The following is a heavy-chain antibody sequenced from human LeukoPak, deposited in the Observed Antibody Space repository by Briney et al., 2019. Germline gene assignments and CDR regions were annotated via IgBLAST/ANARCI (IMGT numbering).Heavy chain of an antibody. CDR3: ARAKVEVRGVIIRNWFDP. CDR2: ISTSSTTI. J-gene: IGHJ5*02. D-gene: IGHD3-10*01. Sequence: GGSLRLSCAASGFTFSDYAMNWVRQAPGKGLEWLSYISTSSTTIYYADSVKGRFTISRDNAKNSLYLQMNSLRAEDTAVYYCARAKVEVRGVIIRNWFDPWGQGTLVTVSS. V-gene: IGHV3-48*04. CDR1: GFTFSDYA.